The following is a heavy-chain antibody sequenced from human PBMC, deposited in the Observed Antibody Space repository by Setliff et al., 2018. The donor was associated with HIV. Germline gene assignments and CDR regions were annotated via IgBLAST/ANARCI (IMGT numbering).Heavy chain of an antibody. J-gene: IGHJ4*02. CDR3: ARGGYYDSSGPTYYFDY. Sequence: SETLSLTCTVSGDSIRSGDYYWSWIRQSPEKGLEWIGYTFHTGYTYYNPSLKSRIIISVDLSKNQLSLELTSVTAADTAVYYCARGGYYDSSGPTYYFDYWGQGTLVTVSS. D-gene: IGHD3-22*01. CDR2: TFHTGYT. CDR1: GDSIRSGDYY. V-gene: IGHV4-30-4*08.